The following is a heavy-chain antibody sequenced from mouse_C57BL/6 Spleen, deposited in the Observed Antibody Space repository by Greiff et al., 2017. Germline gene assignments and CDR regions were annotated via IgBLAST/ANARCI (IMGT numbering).Heavy chain of an antibody. CDR3: ARGMDY. CDR1: GFNIKDYY. CDR2: IDPEDGET. V-gene: IGHV14-2*01. J-gene: IGHJ4*01. Sequence: VQLQQSGAELVKPGASVKLSCTASGFNIKDYYMHWVKQRTEQGLEWIGRIDPEDGETKYAPTFQGKATITADTSTKTADLQLSSLTSEDTAVYYCARGMDYWGQGTSVTVSS.